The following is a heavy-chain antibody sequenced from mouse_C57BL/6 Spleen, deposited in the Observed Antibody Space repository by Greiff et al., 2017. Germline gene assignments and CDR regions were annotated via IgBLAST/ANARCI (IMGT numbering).Heavy chain of an antibody. J-gene: IGHJ1*03. CDR2: IHPSDSDT. CDR1: GYTFTSYW. D-gene: IGHD2-4*01. Sequence: QVQLQQPGAELVKPGASVKVSCKASGYTFTSYWMHWVKQRPGQGLEWIGRIHPSDSDTNYNQKFKGKATLTVDKSSSTAYMQLSSLTSEDSAADYCAPIYPERGLRYFDVWGTGTTVTVSS. CDR3: APIYPERGLRYFDV. V-gene: IGHV1-74*01.